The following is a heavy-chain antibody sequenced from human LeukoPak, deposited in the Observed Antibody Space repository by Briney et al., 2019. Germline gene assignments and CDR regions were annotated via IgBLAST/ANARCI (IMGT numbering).Heavy chain of an antibody. CDR1: GFTFDDYG. D-gene: IGHD3-22*01. J-gene: IGHJ4*02. Sequence: GGSLRLSCAASGFTFDDYGMSWARQAPGKGLEWVSGINWNGGSTSYADSVKGRFTISRDNAKNSLYLQMNSLRAGDTALYYCAKDGSITMIVVVITEFDYWGQGTPVTVSS. V-gene: IGHV3-20*04. CDR2: INWNGGST. CDR3: AKDGSITMIVVVITEFDY.